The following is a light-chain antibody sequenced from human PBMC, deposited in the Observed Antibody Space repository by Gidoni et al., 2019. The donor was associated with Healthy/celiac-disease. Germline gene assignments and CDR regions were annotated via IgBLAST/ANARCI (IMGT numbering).Light chain of an antibody. Sequence: DIVMTQSPDSLAVSLGERATINRKSSQSVLYSSNNKNYLAWYQQKPGQPPKLLIYWASTRESGVPDRFSGSGSGTDFTLTISSLQAEDVAVYYCQQYYSTWYTFGQGTKLEIK. CDR2: WAS. CDR1: QSVLYSSNNKNY. J-gene: IGKJ2*01. V-gene: IGKV4-1*01. CDR3: QQYYSTWYT.